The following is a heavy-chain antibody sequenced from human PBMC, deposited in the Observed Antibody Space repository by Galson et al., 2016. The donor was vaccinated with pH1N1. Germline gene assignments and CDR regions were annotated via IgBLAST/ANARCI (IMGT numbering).Heavy chain of an antibody. V-gene: IGHV3-30*04. J-gene: IGHJ4*02. D-gene: IGHD6-13*01. CDR3: AKVVRGSSWPSFDY. CDR2: TSYDGSNK. CDR1: GFTFSTYA. Sequence: SLRLSCAASGFTFSTYAMHWVRQAPGKGLEWVALTSYDGSNKYYADSVKGRFTISRDDSKNMLYLQMNSLRAEDTAVYYCAKVVRGSSWPSFDYWGQGTLVTVSS.